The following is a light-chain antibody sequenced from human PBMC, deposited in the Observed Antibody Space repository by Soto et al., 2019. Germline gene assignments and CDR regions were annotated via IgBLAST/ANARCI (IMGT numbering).Light chain of an antibody. Sequence: LTQPASVSGSPGQSITISCTGTSSDVGSDNLVSWYQQHPGKAPKFIIYEVNQRPAGVSYRFSGSKSGNTAYLTISGLQAEDEADYYCCSYAGSITYVFGTGTKVTVL. CDR1: SSDVGSDNL. V-gene: IGLV2-23*02. CDR3: CSYAGSITYV. J-gene: IGLJ1*01. CDR2: EVN.